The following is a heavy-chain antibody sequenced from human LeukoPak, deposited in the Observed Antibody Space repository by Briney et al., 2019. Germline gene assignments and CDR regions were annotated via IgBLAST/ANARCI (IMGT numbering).Heavy chain of an antibody. D-gene: IGHD6-19*01. Sequence: GGSLRLSCAASGFTFNSYEMNWVRQAPGKGLEWLSYISSSGTTLYYADSVKGRFTISRDNAKNSLYLQMNSLGAEDTAIYYCARDRGNGWDYWSQGTLVTVSS. CDR1: GFTFNSYE. J-gene: IGHJ4*02. CDR2: ISSSGTTL. V-gene: IGHV3-48*03. CDR3: ARDRGNGWDY.